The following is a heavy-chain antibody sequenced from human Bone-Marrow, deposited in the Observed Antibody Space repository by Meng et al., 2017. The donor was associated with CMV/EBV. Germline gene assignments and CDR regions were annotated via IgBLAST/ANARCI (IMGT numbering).Heavy chain of an antibody. D-gene: IGHD5-24*01. J-gene: IGHJ6*02. V-gene: IGHV3-30-3*01. CDR1: GFTFSTYS. CDR3: VRGGGSTAGPVGYIFYYGMDV. CDR2: ISHDGASK. Sequence: GGSLRLSCTASGFTFSTYSMHWVRQTPGKGPEWVAVISHDGASKHYADSVKGRFNNTRDNSRNAMHLRMNSLRGDDTAVYYCVRGGGSTAGPVGYIFYYGMDVWGRGTTVTVSS.